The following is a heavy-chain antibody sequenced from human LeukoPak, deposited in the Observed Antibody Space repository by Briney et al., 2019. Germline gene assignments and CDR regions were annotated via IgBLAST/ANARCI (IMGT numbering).Heavy chain of an antibody. V-gene: IGHV3-74*01. CDR1: GFTFSSYW. J-gene: IGHJ6*03. Sequence: GGSLRLSCAASGFTFSSYWIHWVRQAPGKGLVWVSRINSEGSSTSYADSVKGRFTISRDNAKNALYLQMNSLRAEDTAVYYCARDYDRYYMDVWGKGTTVTVSS. D-gene: IGHD3-3*01. CDR3: ARDYDRYYMDV. CDR2: INSEGSST.